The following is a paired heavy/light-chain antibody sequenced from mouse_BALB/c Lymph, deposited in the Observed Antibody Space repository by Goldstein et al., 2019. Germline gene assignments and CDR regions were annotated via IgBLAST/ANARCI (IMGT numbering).Heavy chain of an antibody. CDR2: ISYSGST. D-gene: IGHD1-1*01. CDR3: ARRYYGSFRYFDV. J-gene: IGHJ1*01. V-gene: IGHV3-2*02. CDR1: GYSITSDYA. Sequence: DVQLQESGPGLVKPSQSLSLTCTVTGYSITSDYAWNWIRQFPGNKLEWMGYISYSGSTSYNPSLKSRISITRDTSKNQFFLQLNSVTTEDTATYYCARRYYGSFRYFDVWGAGTTVTVSS.
Light chain of an antibody. CDR2: LTS. CDR3: QQWSSNPPT. J-gene: IGKJ2*01. CDR1: SSVSY. V-gene: IGKV4-68*01. Sequence: QIVLTQSPALMSASPGEKVTMTCSASSSVSYMYWYQQKPRSSPKPWIYLTSNLASGVPARFSGSGSGTSYSLTISSMEAEDAATYYCQQWSSNPPTFGGGTKLEIK.